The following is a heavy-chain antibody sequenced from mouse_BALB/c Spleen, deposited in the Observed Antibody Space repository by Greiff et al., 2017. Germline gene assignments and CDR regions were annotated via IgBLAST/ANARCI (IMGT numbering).Heavy chain of an antibody. CDR2: IYPYNGGT. Sequence: VQLQQSGPELVKPGASVKISCKASGYTFTDYNMHWVKQSHGKSLEWIGYIYPYNGGTGYNQKFKSKATLTVDNSSSTAYMELRSLTSEDSAVYYCARRGWLLHAMDYWGQGTSVTVSS. CDR3: ARRGWLLHAMDY. V-gene: IGHV1S29*02. D-gene: IGHD2-3*01. CDR1: GYTFTDYN. J-gene: IGHJ4*01.